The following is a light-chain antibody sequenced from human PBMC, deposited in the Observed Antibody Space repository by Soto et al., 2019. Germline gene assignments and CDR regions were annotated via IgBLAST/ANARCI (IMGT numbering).Light chain of an antibody. V-gene: IGLV9-49*01. Sequence: QSALTQPPSASASLGASVTLTCTLSSGYSNYKVDWYQQRPGKGPRFVMRVGTGGIVGSKGDGIPDRFSVLGSGLNRYLTIKNIQEEDESDYHCGADHGSGGNFVVVFGGGTKLTVL. CDR3: GADHGSGGNFVVV. CDR2: VGTGGIVG. J-gene: IGLJ2*01. CDR1: SGYSNYK.